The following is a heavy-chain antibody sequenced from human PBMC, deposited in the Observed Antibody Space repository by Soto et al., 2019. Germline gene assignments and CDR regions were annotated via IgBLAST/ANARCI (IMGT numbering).Heavy chain of an antibody. J-gene: IGHJ4*02. CDR1: GFTFSSYA. Sequence: QVQLVESGGGVVQPGRSLRLSCAASGFTFSSYAMHWVRKAPGKGLEWVEVISYDGSKKYNAESVKGRFTISRDNSKNTLYLQMNSQRAEDTALYYCARDRRESFDYWGQGTLVTVSS. D-gene: IGHD6-6*01. CDR2: ISYDGSKK. CDR3: ARDRRESFDY. V-gene: IGHV3-30-3*01.